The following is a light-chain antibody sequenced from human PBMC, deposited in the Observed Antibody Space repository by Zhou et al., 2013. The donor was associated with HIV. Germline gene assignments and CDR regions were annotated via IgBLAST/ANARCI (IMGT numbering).Light chain of an antibody. J-gene: IGKJ3*01. CDR3: QQYDSSPS. Sequence: EIVMTQSPATLSVSPGERVTLSCRASQSIDRYLAWYQQKVGQAPRLLIYRAATRATGIPVRFSGSGSGTDFTLTITRLEPEDFAVYFCQQYDSSPSFGPGTKVDIK. V-gene: IGKV3-15*01. CDR1: QSIDRY. CDR2: RAA.